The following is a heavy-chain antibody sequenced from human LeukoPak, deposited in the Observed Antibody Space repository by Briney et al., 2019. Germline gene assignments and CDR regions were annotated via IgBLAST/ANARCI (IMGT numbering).Heavy chain of an antibody. V-gene: IGHV1-69*10. CDR3: ASTIYYYDSSGYYAHNPYYYYGMDV. CDR2: IIPILGIA. Sequence: AAVTVSFKASGYTFTIYRISWVRPAPGQGLEWMGRIIPILGIANYAQKFQGRVTITADKSTSTAYMELSSLRSEDTAVYYCASTIYYYDSSGYYAHNPYYYYGMDVWGQGTTVTVSS. CDR1: GYTFTIYR. J-gene: IGHJ6*02. D-gene: IGHD3-22*01.